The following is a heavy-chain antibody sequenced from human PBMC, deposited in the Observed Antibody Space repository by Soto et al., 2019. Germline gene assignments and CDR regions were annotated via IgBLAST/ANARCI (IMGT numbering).Heavy chain of an antibody. D-gene: IGHD2-15*01. V-gene: IGHV1-69*02. J-gene: IGHJ6*02. CDR3: ARGYCSGGSCYFRPLYYGMDV. Sequence: QVQLVQSGAEVKKPGSSVKVSCKASGGTFSSYTISWVRQAPGQGLEWMGRIIPILGIENYAQKFQGRVTIPADKSTSTAYMELSSLRSEDTAVYYCARGYCSGGSCYFRPLYYGMDVWGQGTTVTVSS. CDR1: GGTFSSYT. CDR2: IIPILGIE.